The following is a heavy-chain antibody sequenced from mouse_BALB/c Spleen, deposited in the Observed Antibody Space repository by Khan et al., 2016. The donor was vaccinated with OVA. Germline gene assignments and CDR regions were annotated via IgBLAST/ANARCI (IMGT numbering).Heavy chain of an antibody. CDR3: AKWGTGYYAMDY. V-gene: IGHV2-3*01. CDR2: LWGDGST. CDR1: GFSLTNYG. D-gene: IGHD4-1*01. Sequence: QVQLQQSGPGLVAPSQSLSITCTVSGFSLTNYGVTWVRQPPGKGLEWLGVLWGDGSTNYHSALISRLSISKDNSKSQVFLTLNSLQTDDTATYYCAKWGTGYYAMDYWGQGTSVTVSS. J-gene: IGHJ4*01.